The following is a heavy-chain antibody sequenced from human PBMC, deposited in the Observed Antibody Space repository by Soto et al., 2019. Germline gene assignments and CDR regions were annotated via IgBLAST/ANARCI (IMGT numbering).Heavy chain of an antibody. Sequence: GGSLRLSCAASGFTFRNYVMHWVRQAPGKGLEWVAVISSDGSNKYYADSVKGRFTISRDNSKNTLYPQMNSLRIEDTAVYYCTKDRATHRNYWGQGTLVTVSS. J-gene: IGHJ4*02. V-gene: IGHV3-30*18. CDR2: ISSDGSNK. CDR3: TKDRATHRNY. CDR1: GFTFRNYV. D-gene: IGHD5-12*01.